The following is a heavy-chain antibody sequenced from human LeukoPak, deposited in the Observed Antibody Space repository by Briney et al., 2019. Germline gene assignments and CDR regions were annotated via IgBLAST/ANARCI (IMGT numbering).Heavy chain of an antibody. V-gene: IGHV1-24*01. J-gene: IGHJ3*02. Sequence: WASVKVPCKVSGYTLTELSMHWVRQAPGKGLEWMGGFDPEDGETIYAQKFQGRVTMTEDTSTDTAYMELSSLRSEDTAVYYCSYDSGGYPPGVAFDIWGQGTMVTVSS. CDR2: FDPEDGET. CDR3: SYDSGGYPPGVAFDI. D-gene: IGHD3-22*01. CDR1: GYTLTELS.